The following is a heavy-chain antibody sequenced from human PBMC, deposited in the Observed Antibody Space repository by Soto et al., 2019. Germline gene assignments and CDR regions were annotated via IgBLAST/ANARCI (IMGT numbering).Heavy chain of an antibody. CDR3: TAYCSGGSCPY. D-gene: IGHD2-15*01. Sequence: EVQLVESGGALVKPGGSLRLSCAASGFTFNYAWMNWVRQAPGKGLEWVGRIKSKTDGGTTDYAAPVEGRFTVSRDDSKNTLYLQMNSLKTEDTAVYYCTAYCSGGSCPYWGQGTRVTVSS. CDR1: GFTFNYAW. V-gene: IGHV3-15*07. J-gene: IGHJ4*02. CDR2: IKSKTDGGTT.